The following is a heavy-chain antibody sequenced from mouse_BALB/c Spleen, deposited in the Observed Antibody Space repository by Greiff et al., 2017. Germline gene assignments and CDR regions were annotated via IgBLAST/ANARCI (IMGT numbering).Heavy chain of an antibody. V-gene: IGHV5-9-4*01. Sequence: DVMLVESGGGLVKPGGSLKLSCAASGFTFSSYAMSWVRQSPEKRLEWVAEISSGGSYTYYPDTVTGRFTISRDNAKNTLYLEMSSLRSEDTAMYYCARKENYYGSSYFDYWGQGTTLTVSS. CDR2: ISSGGSYT. CDR3: ARKENYYGSSYFDY. CDR1: GFTFSSYA. J-gene: IGHJ2*01. D-gene: IGHD1-1*01.